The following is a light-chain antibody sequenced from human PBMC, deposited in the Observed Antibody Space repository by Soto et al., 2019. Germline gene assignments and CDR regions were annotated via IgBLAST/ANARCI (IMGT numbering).Light chain of an antibody. V-gene: IGKV3-20*01. CDR2: GAS. CDR1: QSVSSSY. CDR3: QQYGYSRT. Sequence: EIVLTQSPGTLSLSPGERATLSCRASQSVSSSYLAWYQQKPGQAPRLLIYGASSRATGIPDRFSGSGSGPDFTLTISRLEPEAFAVYYCQQYGYSRTFGQGTKVEIK. J-gene: IGKJ1*01.